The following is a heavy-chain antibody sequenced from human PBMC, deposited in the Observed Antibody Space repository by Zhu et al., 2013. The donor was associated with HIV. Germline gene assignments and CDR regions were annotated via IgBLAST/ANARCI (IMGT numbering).Heavy chain of an antibody. CDR3: ARGLTESELPAALTWLASDDQYTHYMDV. Sequence: QLVQSGVEVKKPGASVKVSCKASGYTFTKYSLHWVRQAPGRGLEWMGIVDPSGGTTTFAQKFQGRVSMTRDTSTNTGYLQLNSLRSEDTAIYYCARGLTESELPAALTWLASDDQYTHYMDVWGKGTTVIVSS. D-gene: IGHD2-2*01. CDR1: GYTFTKYS. J-gene: IGHJ6*03. CDR2: VDPSGGTT. V-gene: IGHV1-46*01.